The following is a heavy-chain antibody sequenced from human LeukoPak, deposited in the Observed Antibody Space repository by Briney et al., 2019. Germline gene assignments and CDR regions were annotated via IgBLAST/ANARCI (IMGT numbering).Heavy chain of an antibody. V-gene: IGHV4-39*01. J-gene: IGHJ4*02. Sequence: PSETLSLTCTVSGGSISSSSYYWGWIRQPPGKGLEWIGSIYYSGSTYYNPSLKSRVTISVDTSKNQFSLKLSSVTAADTAVYYCARQGITIFGVVTGFDYWGQGTLVTVSS. CDR3: ARQGITIFGVVTGFDY. CDR2: IYYSGST. D-gene: IGHD3-3*01. CDR1: GGSISSSSYY.